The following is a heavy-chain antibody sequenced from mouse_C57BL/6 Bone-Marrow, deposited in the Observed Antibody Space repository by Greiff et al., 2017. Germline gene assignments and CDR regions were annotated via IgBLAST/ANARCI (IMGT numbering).Heavy chain of an antibody. CDR3: ARKWVGLLLYYFDY. CDR1: GYSFTGYY. J-gene: IGHJ2*01. V-gene: IGHV1-42*01. Sequence: EVQLQQSGPELVKPGASVKISCKASGYSFTGYYMNWVKQSPEKSLEWIGEINPSTGGTTYNQKFKAKATLTVDKSSSTAYMQLKSLTSEDSAVYYCARKWVGLLLYYFDYWGQGTTLTVSS. CDR2: INPSTGGT. D-gene: IGHD2-3*01.